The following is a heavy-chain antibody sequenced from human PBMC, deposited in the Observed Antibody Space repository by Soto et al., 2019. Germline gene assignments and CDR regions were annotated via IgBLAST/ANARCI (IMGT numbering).Heavy chain of an antibody. CDR3: ARVPPDDYGAYIYDY. CDR2: IYYSGST. D-gene: IGHD4-17*01. J-gene: IGHJ4*02. Sequence: SETLSLTCTVSGGSISSYYWSWIRQPPGKGLEWIGYIYYSGSTNYNPSLKSRVTISVDTSKNQFSLKLSSVTAADTAVYYCARVPPDDYGAYIYDYCGQGTLVTVSS. CDR1: GGSISSYY. V-gene: IGHV4-59*08.